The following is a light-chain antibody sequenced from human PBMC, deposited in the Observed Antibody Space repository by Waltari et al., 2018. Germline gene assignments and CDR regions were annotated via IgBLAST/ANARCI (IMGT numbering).Light chain of an antibody. CDR1: SSEVGSDIL. CDR3: CSYAGSLYV. V-gene: IGLV2-23*02. J-gene: IGLJ1*01. Sequence: QSAMTQPASVSGSPAQSITISCTGTSSEVGSDILVSWYQQHPGKAPKLMIYEVSKRPSGVSNRFSGSKSGNTASLTISGLQAEDEADYYCCSYAGSLYVFGTGTKVTVL. CDR2: EVS.